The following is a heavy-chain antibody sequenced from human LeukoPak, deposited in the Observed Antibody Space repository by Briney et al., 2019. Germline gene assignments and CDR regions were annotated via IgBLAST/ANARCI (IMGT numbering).Heavy chain of an antibody. V-gene: IGHV3-74*01. CDR1: GFTLSNYG. CDR3: VRVGGDYYPFNY. D-gene: IGHD2-21*02. Sequence: PGGSLRLSCAASGFTLSNYGMHWVRQAPGKGLVWVSHISEDGSNTIHADSVKGRFTISRDNAKNTLYLQLNSLSAEDTAVYFCVRVGGDYYPFNYWGQGTLVTVSS. CDR2: ISEDGSNT. J-gene: IGHJ4*02.